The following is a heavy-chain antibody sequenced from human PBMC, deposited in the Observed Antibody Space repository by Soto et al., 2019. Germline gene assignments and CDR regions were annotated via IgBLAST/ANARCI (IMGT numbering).Heavy chain of an antibody. Sequence: EVQLVESGGGLVQPGASLRLSCAASGFSFSNYEMNWVRQAPGKGLEWVAYISSSGTTVHYADSVGGRFTVSRDNARNSLYLQMNTLRVEDTALYYCARDHAAGGYWGQGTLVTVSS. V-gene: IGHV3-48*03. CDR1: GFSFSNYE. J-gene: IGHJ4*02. CDR2: ISSSGTTV. D-gene: IGHD6-13*01. CDR3: ARDHAAGGY.